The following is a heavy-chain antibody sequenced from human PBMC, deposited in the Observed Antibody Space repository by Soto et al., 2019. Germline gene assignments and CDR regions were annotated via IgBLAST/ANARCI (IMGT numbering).Heavy chain of an antibody. CDR3: TTLAAAAVAYYFDY. Sequence: GSLRLSCAASGFTFSNAWMNWVRQAPGKGLEWVGRIKSKTDGGTTDYAAPVKGRFTISRDDSKNTLYLQMNSLKTEDTAVYYCTTLAAAAVAYYFDYWGQGTLVTVSS. CDR2: IKSKTDGGTT. D-gene: IGHD6-13*01. J-gene: IGHJ4*02. CDR1: GFTFSNAW. V-gene: IGHV3-15*07.